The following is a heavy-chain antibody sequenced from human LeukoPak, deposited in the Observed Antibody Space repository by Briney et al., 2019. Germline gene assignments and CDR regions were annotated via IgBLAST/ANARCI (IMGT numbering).Heavy chain of an antibody. CDR3: ARDRMNAGLDY. V-gene: IGHV3-53*01. J-gene: IGHJ4*02. Sequence: GGSLRLSCAASGFTVSSNYMSWVRQAPGKGLEWVSVIYSGGSTYYADSVKGRFTISRDNSKTTLYLQMNSLRAEDTAVYYCARDRMNAGLDYWGQGTLVTVSS. CDR2: IYSGGST. D-gene: IGHD2/OR15-2a*01. CDR1: GFTVSSNY.